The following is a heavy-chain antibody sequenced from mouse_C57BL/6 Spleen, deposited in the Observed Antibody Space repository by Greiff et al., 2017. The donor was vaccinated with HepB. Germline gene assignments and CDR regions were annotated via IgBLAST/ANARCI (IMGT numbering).Heavy chain of an antibody. CDR1: GYTFTDYE. CDR3: TLFITTVVYFDY. Sequence: QVQLQQSGAELVRPGASVTLSCKASGYTFTDYEMHWVKQTPVHGLEWIGAIDPETGGTAYNQKFKGKAILTADKSSSTAYMELRSLTSEDSAVYYCTLFITTVVYFDYWGQGTTLTVSS. J-gene: IGHJ2*01. V-gene: IGHV1-15*01. D-gene: IGHD1-1*01. CDR2: IDPETGGT.